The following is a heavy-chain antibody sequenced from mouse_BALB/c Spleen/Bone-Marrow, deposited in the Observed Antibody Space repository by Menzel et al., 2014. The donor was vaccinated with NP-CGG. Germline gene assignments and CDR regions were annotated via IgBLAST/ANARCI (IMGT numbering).Heavy chain of an antibody. CDR2: ISGYYGDA. CDR3: ARSGKVRNAMDY. CDR1: GYTFTDHA. D-gene: IGHD2-14*01. V-gene: IGHV1S137*01. Sequence: LVESGAKLVRPGVSVKISCKGSGYTFTDHAMHRVKRSHAKSLEWIGLISGYYGDAIYNQKFKGKATMTVDKSSSTAYMELARLTSEDSAIYYCARSGKVRNAMDYWGQGTSVTVSS. J-gene: IGHJ4*01.